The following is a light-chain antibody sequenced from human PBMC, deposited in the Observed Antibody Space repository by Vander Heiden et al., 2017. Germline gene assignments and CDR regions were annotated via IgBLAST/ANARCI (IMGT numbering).Light chain of an antibody. CDR1: SSNLGAGYE. J-gene: IGLJ3*02. V-gene: IGLV1-40*01. CDR3: QSYDFRLSGSRV. Sequence: QSVLTQPPSVSGAPGQRVTISCTGSSSNLGAGYEVHWYQQVPGTAPKLLIYGNNNRPAVVPDRFSGSKSGTSASLAITGLQAEDEAYYYCQSYDFRLSGSRVFGGGTKLTVL. CDR2: GNN.